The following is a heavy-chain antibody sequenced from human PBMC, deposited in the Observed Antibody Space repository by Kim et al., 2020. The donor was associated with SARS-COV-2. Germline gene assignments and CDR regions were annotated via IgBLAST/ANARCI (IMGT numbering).Heavy chain of an antibody. J-gene: IGHJ4*02. D-gene: IGHD3-10*02. CDR3: ARAMAYTSMFGGY. CDR2: IIPILDTT. CDR1: GGTFSSYA. Sequence: SVKVSCKASGGTFSSYAITWLRQAPGQGLEWMGGIIPILDTTLYAQKFRGRVTITADESTSTAYMELGSLRSDDTAVYYCARAMAYTSMFGGYWGQGTL. V-gene: IGHV1-69*13.